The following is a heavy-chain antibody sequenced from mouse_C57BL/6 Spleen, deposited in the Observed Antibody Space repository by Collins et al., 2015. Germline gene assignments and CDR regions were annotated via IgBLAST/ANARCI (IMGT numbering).Heavy chain of an antibody. J-gene: IGHJ2*01. CDR1: GYTFTDHA. V-gene: IGHV1S53*02. CDR3: KRWDY. Sequence: QVQLQQSDAELVKPGASVKISCKASGYTFTDHAIHWVKQKPEQGLEWIGXISPGNGDIKYNEKFKGKATLTADKSSSTAYMQLNSLTSEDSAVYFCKRWDYWGQGTTLTVSS. CDR2: ISPGNGDI.